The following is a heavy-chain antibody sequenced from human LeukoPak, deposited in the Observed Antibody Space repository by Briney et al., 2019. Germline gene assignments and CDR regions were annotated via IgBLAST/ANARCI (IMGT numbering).Heavy chain of an antibody. CDR1: GFSFTNSA. CDR2: IRSGGSNE. CDR3: AKDVSATVTTVDY. J-gene: IGHJ4*02. Sequence: PGGSRRLSCAASGFSFTNSAMHWVRRAPGAGLEWVALIRSGGSNEYYADSVKGRFTIYRDNAKNTLYPQMNRLSAEDTAMYYCAKDVSATVTTVDYWGQGTLVTVSS. D-gene: IGHD4-17*01. V-gene: IGHV3-30*02.